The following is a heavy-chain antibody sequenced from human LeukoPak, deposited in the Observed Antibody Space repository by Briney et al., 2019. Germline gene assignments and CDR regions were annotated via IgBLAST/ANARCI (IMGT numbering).Heavy chain of an antibody. D-gene: IGHD1-1*01. CDR3: AARPGDGY. Sequence: GGSLRLSCVASGLLVSNYAMSWARQAPGKGLEWVSVSGSGGATFYADSVKGRFTISRDNSKNTVFLQMNSLRAEDTAVYYCAARPGDGYWGQGTLVTVSS. CDR1: GLLVSNYA. V-gene: IGHV3-23*01. CDR2: SGSGGAT. J-gene: IGHJ4*02.